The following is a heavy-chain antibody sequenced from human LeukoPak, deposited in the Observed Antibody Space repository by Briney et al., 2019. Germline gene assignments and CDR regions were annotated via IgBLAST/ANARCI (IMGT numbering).Heavy chain of an antibody. Sequence: ETLSLTCTVSGGSISSYYWSWIRQPPGKGLEWVGNIKQDGSDKHYMDSVKGRFTISRDNTKNSVYLQMSSLRAEDTAVYYCAREVWGPEYWGQGTLVTVSS. CDR2: IKQDGSDK. V-gene: IGHV3-7*01. CDR3: AREVWGPEY. D-gene: IGHD1-14*01. CDR1: GGSISSYY. J-gene: IGHJ4*02.